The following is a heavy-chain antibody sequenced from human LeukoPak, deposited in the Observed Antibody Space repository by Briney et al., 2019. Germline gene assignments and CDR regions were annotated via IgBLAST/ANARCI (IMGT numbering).Heavy chain of an antibody. V-gene: IGHV3-48*01. CDR2: IGIDSGNT. CDR1: GFTFSSYS. J-gene: IGHJ4*02. CDR3: ARDHNYAFDN. D-gene: IGHD1-1*01. Sequence: GGSLRLSCAASGFTFSSYSMNWVRQVPGKGLEWIAYIGIDSGNTKYADSVRGRFTISADKAKNSLYLQMNSLRVEDTAVYYCARDHNYAFDNWGQGTLVSVAS.